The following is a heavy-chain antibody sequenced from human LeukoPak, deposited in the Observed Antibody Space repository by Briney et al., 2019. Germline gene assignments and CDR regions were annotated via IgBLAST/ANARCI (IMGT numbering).Heavy chain of an antibody. V-gene: IGHV3-64D*06. D-gene: IGHD7-27*01. Sequence: GGSLRLSCAASGFPFSNYGFHWVRKAPGKGLEYVSCISRNGGSTYYADSVKGRFTISRDNSKNTLYLQMSSLRAEDTAVYYCARGTNWAFDSWGQGTLVTVSS. J-gene: IGHJ4*02. CDR1: GFPFSNYG. CDR2: ISRNGGST. CDR3: ARGTNWAFDS.